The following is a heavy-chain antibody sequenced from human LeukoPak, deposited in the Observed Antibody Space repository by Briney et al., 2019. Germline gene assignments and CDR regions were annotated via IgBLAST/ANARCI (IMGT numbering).Heavy chain of an antibody. CDR2: IYPGDSDT. CDR1: GYSFTSYW. V-gene: IGHV5-51*01. J-gene: IGHJ5*02. CDR3: ARQGAAAGTWFDP. D-gene: IGHD6-13*01. Sequence: GESLKISCKGSGYSFTSYWIGWMRQMPGKGLEWMGIIYPGDSDTRYSPSFQGQVTISADKSISTAYLQWSSLKASDTAMYYCARQGAAAGTWFDPWGQGTLVTVSS.